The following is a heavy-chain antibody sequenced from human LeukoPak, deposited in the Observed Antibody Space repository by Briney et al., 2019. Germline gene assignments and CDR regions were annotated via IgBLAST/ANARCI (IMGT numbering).Heavy chain of an antibody. CDR3: ARRQFYYYGMDV. D-gene: IGHD5-24*01. J-gene: IGHJ6*02. V-gene: IGHV3-48*03. CDR2: ISSGGSSI. Sequence: PGGSLRLSCAASGFTFNTYEMNWVRQPPGKGLDWVSYISSGGSSIYYADSVKGRFTISRDNAKNSLYLQMNSLRAEDTAVYYCARRQFYYYGMDVWGQGTTVTVSS. CDR1: GFTFNTYE.